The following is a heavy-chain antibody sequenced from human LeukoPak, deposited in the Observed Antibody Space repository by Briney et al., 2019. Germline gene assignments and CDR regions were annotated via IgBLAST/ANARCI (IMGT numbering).Heavy chain of an antibody. CDR1: GFTFSSYS. D-gene: IGHD2-2*01. CDR3: ARSRPYCSSTSCYFGAFDI. Sequence: GGSLRLSCAASGFTFSSYSMNWVRQAPGKGLEWISYIGSDNTTIDYADSVKGRFTISRDNAKNSLYLHMSSLRADDTAVYYCARSRPYCSSTSCYFGAFDIWGQGTMVTVSS. CDR2: IGSDNTTI. J-gene: IGHJ3*02. V-gene: IGHV3-48*01.